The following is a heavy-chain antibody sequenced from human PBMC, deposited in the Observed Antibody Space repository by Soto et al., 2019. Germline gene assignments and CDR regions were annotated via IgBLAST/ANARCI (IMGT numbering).Heavy chain of an antibody. CDR1: GYSFTSYW. J-gene: IGHJ3*02. CDR3: ARSYCTNGVCKDAFDI. V-gene: IGHV5-51*01. CDR2: IYPGDSDT. D-gene: IGHD2-8*01. Sequence: GESLKISCKGSGYSFTSYWIGWVRQMPGKGLEWMGIIYPGDSDTRYSPSFQGQVTISADKSISTAYLQWSSLKASDTAMYYCARSYCTNGVCKDAFDIWGQGTMVTVSS.